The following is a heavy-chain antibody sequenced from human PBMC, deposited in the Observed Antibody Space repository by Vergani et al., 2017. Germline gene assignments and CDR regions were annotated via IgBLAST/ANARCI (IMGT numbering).Heavy chain of an antibody. CDR2: IIPIFGTA. D-gene: IGHD4-11*01. J-gene: IGHJ6*03. Sequence: QVQLVQSGAEVKKPGSSVKVSCKASGGTFSSYAISWVRQAPGQGLEWMGGIIPIFGTANYAQKFQGRVTITADESTSTAYMELSSLRSEDTAVYYCARARLPLNSYYSYYYYMAVWGKGTTVTVSS. V-gene: IGHV1-69*01. CDR3: ARARLPLNSYYSYYYYMAV. CDR1: GGTFSSYA.